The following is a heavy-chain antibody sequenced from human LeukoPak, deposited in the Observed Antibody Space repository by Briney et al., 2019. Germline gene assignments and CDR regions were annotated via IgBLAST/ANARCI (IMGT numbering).Heavy chain of an antibody. CDR2: IYYSGIT. CDR1: GGSISSYY. CDR3: ARAQPSRPTPLGY. D-gene: IGHD1-14*01. J-gene: IGHJ4*02. Sequence: PSETLSLTCTVSGGSISSYYWSWIRQPPGKGLEWIGYIYYSGITHYNPSLQSRATISVDTSKNQFSLKLSSVTAADTAVYYCARAQPSRPTPLGYWGQGTLVTVSS. V-gene: IGHV4-59*01.